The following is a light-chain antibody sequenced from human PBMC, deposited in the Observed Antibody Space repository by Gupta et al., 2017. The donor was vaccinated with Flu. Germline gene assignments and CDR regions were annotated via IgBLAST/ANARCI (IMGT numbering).Light chain of an antibody. CDR3: QEANDFPRIT. CDR2: KTS. V-gene: IGKV1-12*01. J-gene: IGKJ4*01. Sequence: IQMTQSPSVVSASIGDRVTITCRASQDVSGWLAWYQAKPGQAPKLLVYKTSIRQDGVPSRFSGSGSGKDFTLTISSLQSEDFATYICQEANDFPRITFGGGTXVEI. CDR1: QDVSGW.